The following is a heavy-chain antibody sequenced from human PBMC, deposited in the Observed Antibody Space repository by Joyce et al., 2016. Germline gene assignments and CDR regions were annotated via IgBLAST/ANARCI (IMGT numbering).Heavy chain of an antibody. CDR3: ARDRFLEWFNWFDP. J-gene: IGHJ5*02. CDR2: ISSSSSDI. V-gene: IGHV3-21*02. CDR1: GFTFSSYG. Sequence: EVQLVESGGGLVKPGGSLRLSCVASGFTFSSYGMHWVRQAPGKGLEWVSSISSSSSDIYYADSVKGRVNVSRDNAKNSLYLQMNSLRAEDTAVYYCARDRFLEWFNWFDPWGQGTLVTVSS. D-gene: IGHD3-3*01.